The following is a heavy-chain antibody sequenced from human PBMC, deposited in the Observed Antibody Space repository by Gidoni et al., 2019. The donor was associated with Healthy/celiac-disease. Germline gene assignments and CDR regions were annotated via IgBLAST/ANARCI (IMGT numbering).Heavy chain of an antibody. J-gene: IGHJ4*02. CDR3: AREYCSGGSCYDADD. CDR1: GGSFSGYY. CDR2: INHSGST. Sequence: QVQLQQWGAGLLKPSETLSLTCAVYGGSFSGYYWSWIRQHPGKGLEWIGEINHSGSTNYNPSLKSRVTISVDTSKNQFSLKLSSVTAADTAVYYCAREYCSGGSCYDADDWGQGTLVTVSS. D-gene: IGHD2-15*01. V-gene: IGHV4-34*01.